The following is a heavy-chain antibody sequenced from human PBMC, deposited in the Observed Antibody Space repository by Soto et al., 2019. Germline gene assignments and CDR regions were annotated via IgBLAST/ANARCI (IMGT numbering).Heavy chain of an antibody. J-gene: IGHJ4*02. CDR1: GYSFTSYW. Sequence: PGESLKISCKGSGYSFTSYWIGWVRQMPGKGLEWMGIIYPGDSDTRYGPSFQGQVTISADKSISTAYLQWSSLKASDTAMYYCARGALAYYGSGKYFDYWGQGTLVTVSS. D-gene: IGHD3-10*01. CDR2: IYPGDSDT. V-gene: IGHV5-51*01. CDR3: ARGALAYYGSGKYFDY.